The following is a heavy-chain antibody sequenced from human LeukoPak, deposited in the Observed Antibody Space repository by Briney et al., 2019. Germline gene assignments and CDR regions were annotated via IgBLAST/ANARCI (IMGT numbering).Heavy chain of an antibody. CDR1: GSSFTSYW. J-gene: IGHJ5*02. D-gene: IGHD3-10*01. V-gene: IGHV5-51*01. CDR3: ARRSYGSGSPSFDP. CDR2: IYPGESDT. Sequence: GGSLKISWKGSGSSFTSYWIGWVRQMPGKGREWMGIIYPGESDTRYSPSFQGQVTISADKSISTAYLQWSSLKASDTAMYYCARRSYGSGSPSFDPWGRGTLVTVSS.